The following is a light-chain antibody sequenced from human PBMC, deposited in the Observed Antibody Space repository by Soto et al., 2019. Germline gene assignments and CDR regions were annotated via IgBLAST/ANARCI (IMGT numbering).Light chain of an antibody. Sequence: EIVFTQSPSTLSLSPGERATLSCRASQSVSNYLAWYQQKPGQAPRLLIYEASNRASGIPARFSGRGSGTDFTLTISSLEPEDFAVYYCQRRSNWPLTFGGGTKVDIK. CDR1: QSVSNY. CDR3: QRRSNWPLT. J-gene: IGKJ4*01. CDR2: EAS. V-gene: IGKV3-11*01.